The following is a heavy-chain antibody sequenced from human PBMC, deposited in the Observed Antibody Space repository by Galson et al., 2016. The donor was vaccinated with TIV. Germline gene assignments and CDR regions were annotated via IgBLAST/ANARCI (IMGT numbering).Heavy chain of an antibody. D-gene: IGHD6-19*01. J-gene: IGHJ5*02. V-gene: IGHV4-4*07. CDR1: GGSISSYY. CDR3: ARQSLAVAGAPFDP. CDR2: IYSSGST. Sequence: ETLSLTCTVSGGSISSYYWSWIRQPAGKGLEWIGHIYSSGSTKYNTSLKSRVTMSVDTSKNQFSLNLKSVAAADTAVYYCARQSLAVAGAPFDPWGQGTLVTVSS.